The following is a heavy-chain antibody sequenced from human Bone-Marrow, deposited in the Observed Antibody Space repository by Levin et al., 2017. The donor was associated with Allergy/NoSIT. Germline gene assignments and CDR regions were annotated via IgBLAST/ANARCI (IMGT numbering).Heavy chain of an antibody. V-gene: IGHV3-21*01. CDR1: GFTFSSYK. D-gene: IGHD6-19*01. Sequence: GGSLRLSCAASGFTFSSYKMNWVRQAPGKGLEWVSSITSSSSYIYYADSVKGRFIISRDNAKNSLYLQINSLRAAATAVYYCARDDEGSSCVYNWFDPWGQGTVVTVSS. CDR3: ARDDEGSSCVYNWFDP. J-gene: IGHJ5*02. CDR2: ITSSSSYI.